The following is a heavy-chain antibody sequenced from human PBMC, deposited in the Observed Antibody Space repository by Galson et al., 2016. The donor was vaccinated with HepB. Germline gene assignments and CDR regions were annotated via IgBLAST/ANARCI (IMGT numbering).Heavy chain of an antibody. V-gene: IGHV3-7*03. Sequence: SLRLSCAASGFTFSNNWMNWVRQAPGKGLEWVANIKQDGSETYYVDSVKGRFTISRDNAQNSLYLQMNSLRSEDTAVDYCAGGGGFVSDYWGQGTLVTVSS. CDR3: AGGGGFVSDY. CDR2: IKQDGSET. J-gene: IGHJ4*02. CDR1: GFTFSNNW. D-gene: IGHD3-16*01.